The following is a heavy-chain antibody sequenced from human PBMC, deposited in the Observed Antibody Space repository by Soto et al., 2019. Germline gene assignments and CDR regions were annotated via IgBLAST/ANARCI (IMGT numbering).Heavy chain of an antibody. Sequence: ASVKVSCKASGYTFTSYGISWVRQAPGQGLEWMGWISAYNGNTNYAQKLQGRVTMTTDTSTSTAYMELRSLRPDDTAVYYCARDTPTIVVVTATNDYWGQGTLVTVSS. CDR2: ISAYNGNT. D-gene: IGHD2-21*02. CDR3: ARDTPTIVVVTATNDY. CDR1: GYTFTSYG. J-gene: IGHJ4*02. V-gene: IGHV1-18*01.